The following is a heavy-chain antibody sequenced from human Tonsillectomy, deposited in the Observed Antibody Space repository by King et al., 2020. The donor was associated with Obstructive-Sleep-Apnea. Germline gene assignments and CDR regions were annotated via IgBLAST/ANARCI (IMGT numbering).Heavy chain of an antibody. CDR3: AKDRGGGDRDYYDGMDV. CDR2: ISWNSGSI. J-gene: IGHJ6*02. V-gene: IGHV3-9*01. CDR1: GFTFDNYA. D-gene: IGHD3-10*01. Sequence: VQLVESGGGLVQPGRSLRLSCAASGFTFDNYAMHWVRQAPGKGLEWVSGISWNSGSIGYADSVKGRFTISRDNAKNSLYLQMNSLRVEDTALYYCAKDRGGGDRDYYDGMDVWGQGTTVTVSS.